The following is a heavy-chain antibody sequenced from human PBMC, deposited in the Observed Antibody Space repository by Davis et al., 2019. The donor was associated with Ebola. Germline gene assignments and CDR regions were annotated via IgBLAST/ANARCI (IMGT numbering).Heavy chain of an antibody. J-gene: IGHJ6*02. V-gene: IGHV1-69*13. CDR2: IIPIFGTA. CDR1: GGTFSSYA. Sequence: AASVKVSCKASGGTFSSYAISWVRQAPGQGLEWMGGIIPIFGTANYAQKFQGRVTITADESTSTAYMELSSLRSEDTAVYYCARDRGFITIFGVLGYGMDVWGQGTTVTVSS. CDR3: ARDRGFITIFGVLGYGMDV. D-gene: IGHD3-3*01.